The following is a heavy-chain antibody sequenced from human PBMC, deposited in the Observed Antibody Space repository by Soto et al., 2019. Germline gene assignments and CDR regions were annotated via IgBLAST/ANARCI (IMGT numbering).Heavy chain of an antibody. CDR3: ARELGAQIVDY. V-gene: IGHV1-18*01. D-gene: IGHD1-26*01. Sequence: QVQLVQSGAEVKKPGASVKVSCKASGYTFISYGISWVRQAPGQGLEWMGWSSGYNGNTKYAQKLQGRVTMTTDTPTSTAYMELRSLSSDDTAVYYCARELGAQIVDYWGQGTLVTVSS. CDR1: GYTFISYG. J-gene: IGHJ4*02. CDR2: SSGYNGNT.